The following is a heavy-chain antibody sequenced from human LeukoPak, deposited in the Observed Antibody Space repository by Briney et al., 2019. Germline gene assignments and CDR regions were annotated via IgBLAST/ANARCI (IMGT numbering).Heavy chain of an antibody. CDR3: ARGKIGSRRAYYYHYMDV. Sequence: SETLSLTCTVSGGSISSYYWSLIRQPPGKGLEWIGYIYYSGSTNYNPSLKSRVTISVDTSKNQFSLKLSSVTAADTAVYYCARGKIGSRRAYYYHYMDVWGKGTTVTVSS. V-gene: IGHV4-59*01. J-gene: IGHJ6*03. D-gene: IGHD1-14*01. CDR1: GGSISSYY. CDR2: IYYSGST.